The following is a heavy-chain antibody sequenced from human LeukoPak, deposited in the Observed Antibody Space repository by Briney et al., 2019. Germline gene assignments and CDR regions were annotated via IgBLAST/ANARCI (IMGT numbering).Heavy chain of an antibody. D-gene: IGHD1-7*01. CDR1: GVSIRNNC. J-gene: IGHJ4*02. V-gene: IGHV4-59*08. Sequence: SSETLSLTCTVAGVSIRNNCWSWLRQPPGKGLEWIGYVYHSGTTTYNPSLKSRVIISIDTSKNQFSLNLTSVTAADTAMYYCARGNYLTYDFWGQGTLVSVSS. CDR3: ARGNYLTYDF. CDR2: VYHSGTT.